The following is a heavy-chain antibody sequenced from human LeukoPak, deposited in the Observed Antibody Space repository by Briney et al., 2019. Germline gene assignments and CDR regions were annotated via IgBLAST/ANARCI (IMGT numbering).Heavy chain of an antibody. J-gene: IGHJ5*02. Sequence: PGGSLRLSCAASGFTLSTYWMSWVRQAPGKGLEWVVNIKQDGSHKNYVDSVKGRFTISRDNAKNSLYLQMNSLRAEDTAVYYCARDPSSGWYLKGWFDPWGQGTLVTVSS. CDR2: IKQDGSHK. V-gene: IGHV3-7*01. CDR3: ARDPSSGWYLKGWFDP. CDR1: GFTLSTYW. D-gene: IGHD6-19*01.